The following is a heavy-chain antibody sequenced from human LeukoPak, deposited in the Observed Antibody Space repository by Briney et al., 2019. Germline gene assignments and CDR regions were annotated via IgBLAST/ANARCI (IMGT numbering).Heavy chain of an antibody. CDR2: IYTSGNT. V-gene: IGHV4-61*02. J-gene: IGHJ4*02. D-gene: IGHD3-10*01. CDR1: GGSISSGSYY. CDR3: AREGGFGELPTPFDY. Sequence: SQTLPLTCTVSGGSISSGSYYWSWIRQPAGKGLEWIGRIYTSGNTNYNPSLKSRVTISVDTSKNQFSLKLSSVTAADTAVYYCAREGGFGELPTPFDYWGQGTLVTVSS.